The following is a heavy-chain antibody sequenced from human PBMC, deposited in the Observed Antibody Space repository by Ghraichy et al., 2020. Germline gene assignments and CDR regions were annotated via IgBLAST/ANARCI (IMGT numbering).Heavy chain of an antibody. CDR3: AATGDTGWSRWVN. Sequence: GESLNISCAVSGFTFTRYWMSWVRQAPGKGLEWVANIKQDGSDIHYVESVKGRFTISRDTAKSSVYLQMNSLRVEDTAVYYCAATGDTGWSRWVNWGQGTLVTVAS. J-gene: IGHJ4*02. V-gene: IGHV3-7*03. CDR2: IKQDGSDI. D-gene: IGHD6-19*01. CDR1: GFTFTRYW.